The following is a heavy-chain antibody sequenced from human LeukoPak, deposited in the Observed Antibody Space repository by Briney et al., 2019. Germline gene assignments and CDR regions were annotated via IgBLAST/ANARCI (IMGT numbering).Heavy chain of an antibody. CDR2: TSETSSHT. J-gene: IGHJ4*02. CDR3: ARDLGWFHFDS. V-gene: IGHV3-21*06. D-gene: IGHD2-15*01. Sequence: GGSLRLSCAASTSASTFIFSGYSMNWVRQAPGKGLEWVSYTSETSSHTYYADSVKGRFTISRDNAKNSLYLQMNSLRAEDTAIYYCARDLGWFHFDSWGQGTLVTVSS. CDR1: TSASTFIFSGYS.